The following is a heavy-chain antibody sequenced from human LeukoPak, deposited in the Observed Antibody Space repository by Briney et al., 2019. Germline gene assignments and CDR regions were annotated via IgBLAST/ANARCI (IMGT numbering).Heavy chain of an antibody. J-gene: IGHJ4*02. Sequence: SETLSLTCAVSGYSLGTNYYWGWIRQPPGKGLEWIGRIYGTGSTSYNPSLMNRVTMSVDTSKNHFSLKLTSVTAADTAVYYCARYDSRGSASTRFDYWGQGILVTISS. CDR3: ARYDSRGSASTRFDY. CDR1: GYSLGTNYY. V-gene: IGHV4-38-2*01. CDR2: IYGTGST. D-gene: IGHD3-16*01.